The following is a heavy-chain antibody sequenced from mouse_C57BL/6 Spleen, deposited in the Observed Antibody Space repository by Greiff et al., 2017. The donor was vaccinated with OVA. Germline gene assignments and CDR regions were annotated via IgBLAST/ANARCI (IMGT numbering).Heavy chain of an antibody. D-gene: IGHD2-5*01. CDR2: ISSGGSYT. Sequence: EVKLQESGGDLVKPGGSLKLSCAASGFTFSSYGMTWVSQTPDKRLEWVATISSGGSYTYYPDSVKGRFTISRDNANNTLYLQMSSLKSEDTSMYYGASYSNYGFGYWGQGATLTVSS. J-gene: IGHJ2*01. CDR1: GFTFSSYG. V-gene: IGHV5-6*01. CDR3: ASYSNYGFGY.